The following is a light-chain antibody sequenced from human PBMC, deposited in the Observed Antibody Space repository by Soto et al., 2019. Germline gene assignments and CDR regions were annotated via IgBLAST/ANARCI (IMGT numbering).Light chain of an antibody. CDR3: CSSANGRWL. J-gene: IGLJ3*02. V-gene: IGLV2-23*02. Sequence: QSALTQPASVSGSPGQSITISCTGSSSDVGGYNLVSWYQQHPGKAPKLIIYEVSQRPSGVSNRFSGSKSGNTASLTISGLQADDGGDYYCCSSANGRWLFGAGTKLTVL. CDR1: SSDVGGYNL. CDR2: EVS.